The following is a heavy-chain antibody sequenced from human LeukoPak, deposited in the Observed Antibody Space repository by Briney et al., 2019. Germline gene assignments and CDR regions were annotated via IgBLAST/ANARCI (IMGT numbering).Heavy chain of an antibody. CDR3: ARGCKGPRYYYDSSGYYGPFFDY. Sequence: KPSETLSLTCAVYGGSFSGYYWSWIRQPPGKGLEWIGEINHSGSTNYNPSLKSRVTISVDTSKNQFSLKLSSVTAADTAVYYCARGCKGPRYYYDSSGYYGPFFDYWGQGTLVTVSS. V-gene: IGHV4-34*01. J-gene: IGHJ4*02. CDR1: GGSFSGYY. D-gene: IGHD3-22*01. CDR2: INHSGST.